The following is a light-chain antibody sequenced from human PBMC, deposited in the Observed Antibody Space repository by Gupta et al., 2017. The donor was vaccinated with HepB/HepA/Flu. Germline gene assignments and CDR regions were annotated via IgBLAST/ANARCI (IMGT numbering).Light chain of an antibody. CDR1: SSDVGAYSS. V-gene: IGLV2-11*01. Sequence: QSALTQPRSVSGSPGQSVTISCTGTSSDVGAYSSVSWLQQRSGISHKLIVYDGSMRPAVVPVRFSVSQSGNTAPLTIFGPQAEDAAYYYCCSDADSDTYVFGTGTKVTVL. CDR2: DGS. J-gene: IGLJ1*01. CDR3: CSDADSDTYV.